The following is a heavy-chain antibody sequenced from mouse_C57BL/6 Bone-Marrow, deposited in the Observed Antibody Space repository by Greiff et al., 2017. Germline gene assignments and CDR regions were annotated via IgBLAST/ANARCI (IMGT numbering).Heavy chain of an antibody. J-gene: IGHJ2*01. CDR2: IDPETGGT. Sequence: VQLQQSGAELVRPGASVTLSCKASGYTFTDYEMHWVKQTPVHGLAWIGAIDPETGGTAYNQKFKGKAILTADKSSSTAYMELRSLTSEDSAVYYCTRPPYYSNYLYYFDYWGQGTTLTVSS. CDR1: GYTFTDYE. CDR3: TRPPYYSNYLYYFDY. V-gene: IGHV1-15*01. D-gene: IGHD2-5*01.